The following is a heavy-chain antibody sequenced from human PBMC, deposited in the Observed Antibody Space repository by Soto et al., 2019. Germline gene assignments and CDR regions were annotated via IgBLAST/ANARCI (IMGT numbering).Heavy chain of an antibody. J-gene: IGHJ4*02. CDR2: IQSRSDGGTT. D-gene: IGHD3-16*01. CDR1: GFTFTNAW. CDR3: ATSPGYYDSTPFDY. Sequence: PGGSLRLSCAASGFTFTNAWMNWVRQAPGKGLEWVGHIQSRSDGGTTDYAAPVKGRFSISRDDLENTVYLQMNSLKSEDTALYYCATSPGYYDSTPFDYWGQGTLVTVSS. V-gene: IGHV3-15*07.